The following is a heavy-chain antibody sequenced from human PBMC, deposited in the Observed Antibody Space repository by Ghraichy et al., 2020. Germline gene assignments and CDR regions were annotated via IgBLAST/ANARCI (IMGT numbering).Heavy chain of an antibody. CDR2: IYYSGST. V-gene: IGHV4-59*01. CDR1: GGSISSYY. D-gene: IGHD3-22*01. J-gene: IGHJ4*02. CDR3: ASSNGYYYDSSGYATASGIDY. Sequence: GSLRLSCTVSGGSISSYYWSWIRQPPGKGLEWIGYIYYSGSTNYNPSLKSRVTISVDTSKNQFSLKLSSVTAADTAVYYCASSNGYYYDSSGYATASGIDYWGQGTLVTVSS.